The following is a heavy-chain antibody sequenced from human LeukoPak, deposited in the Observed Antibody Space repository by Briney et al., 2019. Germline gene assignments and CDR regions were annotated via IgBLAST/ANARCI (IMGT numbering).Heavy chain of an antibody. V-gene: IGHV3-53*01. CDR1: GFIVSSNY. J-gene: IGHJ4*02. CDR2: VYSDGST. Sequence: PGGSLRLSCAASGFIVSSNYMSWVRQAPGKGLEWVSVVYSDGSTYYADSVKGRFTISRDNAKNSLYLQMNSLRAEDTAVYYCARVIIVGAHDYWGQGTLVTVSS. D-gene: IGHD1-26*01. CDR3: ARVIIVGAHDY.